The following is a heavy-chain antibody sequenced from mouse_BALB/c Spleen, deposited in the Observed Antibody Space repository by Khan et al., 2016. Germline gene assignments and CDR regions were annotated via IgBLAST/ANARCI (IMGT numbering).Heavy chain of an antibody. J-gene: IGHJ3*01. CDR3: VYDYEGVVY. CDR2: IRSKAYNHAT. CDR1: GFNFSDAW. V-gene: IGHV6-6*01. Sequence: EVKLEVSGGGLVQPGGSMKLSCVVSGFNFSDAWMDWVRQSPEKGLEWVTEIRSKAYNHATYYAESVKGRFTISRDDSKSSVYLQMNGLRAEDTGIYYCVYDYEGVVYWGQGTLVTVSA. D-gene: IGHD2-4*01.